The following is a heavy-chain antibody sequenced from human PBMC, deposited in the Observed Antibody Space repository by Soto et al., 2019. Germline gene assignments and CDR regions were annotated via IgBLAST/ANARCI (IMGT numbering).Heavy chain of an antibody. CDR2: IKQDGSEK. D-gene: IGHD3-10*01. CDR3: AMMVRGSWFDP. Sequence: LRLSCAASGFTFSSYWMSWVRQAPGKGLEWVANIKQDGSEKYYVDSVKGRFTISRDNAKNSLYLQMNSLRAEDTAVYYCAMMVRGSWFDPWGQGTLVTVSS. CDR1: GFTFSSYW. V-gene: IGHV3-7*03. J-gene: IGHJ5*02.